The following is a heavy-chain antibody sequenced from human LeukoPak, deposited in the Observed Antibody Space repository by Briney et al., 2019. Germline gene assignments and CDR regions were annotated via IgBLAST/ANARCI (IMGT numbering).Heavy chain of an antibody. D-gene: IGHD4-11*01. J-gene: IGHJ4*02. CDR1: GFTFSSHG. V-gene: IGHV3-30*02. CDR2: IRYNATNK. Sequence: GGSLRLSCTGTGFTFSSHGMHWVRQAPGKGLEWVSLIRYNATNKYYADSVKGRFTISRDNSKNILYLQLNSLRPEDTAVYYCAITVTTTDYWGQGTLVTVSS. CDR3: AITVTTTDY.